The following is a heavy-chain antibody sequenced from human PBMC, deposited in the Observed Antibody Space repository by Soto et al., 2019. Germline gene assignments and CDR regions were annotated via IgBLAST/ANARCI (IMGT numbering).Heavy chain of an antibody. D-gene: IGHD6-19*01. CDR1: GGTFSSYA. CDR2: IIPIFGTA. J-gene: IGHJ6*02. Sequence: ASVKVSCKASGGTFSSYAISWVRQAPGQGLEWMGGIIPIFGTANYAQKFQGRVTITADESTSTAYMELSSLRAEDTAVYYCARGEAVAGTYYYYYGMDVWGQGTTVTVSS. CDR3: ARGEAVAGTYYYYYGMDV. V-gene: IGHV1-69*13.